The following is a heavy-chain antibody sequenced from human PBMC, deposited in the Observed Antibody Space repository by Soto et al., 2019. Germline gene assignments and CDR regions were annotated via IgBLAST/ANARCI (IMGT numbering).Heavy chain of an antibody. Sequence: GGSLRLSCAASGFPFRSYTMNWVRQSPGKGLEWVSGISGSGASKYSADSVKGRFTISRENSLDTLFLQIASLRAEDTAVYYCARTRLYHSGGYQRDGFDIWCQGKMVTVSS. V-gene: IGHV3-23*01. CDR2: ISGSGASK. J-gene: IGHJ3*02. CDR3: ARTRLYHSGGYQRDGFDI. D-gene: IGHD3-22*01. CDR1: GFPFRSYT.